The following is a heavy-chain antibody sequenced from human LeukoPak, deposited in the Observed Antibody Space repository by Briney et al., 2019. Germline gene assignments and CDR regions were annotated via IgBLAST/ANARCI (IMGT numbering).Heavy chain of an antibody. CDR1: GFTFSNAW. CDR2: ISSSGSTI. CDR3: ARGAARGAFDI. V-gene: IGHV3-11*01. J-gene: IGHJ3*02. D-gene: IGHD6-13*01. Sequence: SGGSLRLSCAASGFTFSNAWMSWIRQAPGKGLEWVSYISSSGSTIYYADSVKGRFTISRDNAKNSLYLQMNSLRAEDTAVYYCARGAARGAFDIWGQGTMVTVSS.